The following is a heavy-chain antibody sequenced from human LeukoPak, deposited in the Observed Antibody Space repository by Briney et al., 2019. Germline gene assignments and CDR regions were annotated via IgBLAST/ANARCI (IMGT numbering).Heavy chain of an antibody. Sequence: ASVTVSCKASGYTFTGYYMHWVRQAPGQGLEWMGWINPDSGGTNYAQKFQGRVTMTRDTSISTAYMELSRLRSDDTAVYYCARTGYCSSTSCYPLISAYYYGMDVWGQGTTVTVSS. CDR1: GYTFTGYY. V-gene: IGHV1-2*02. J-gene: IGHJ6*02. CDR3: ARTGYCSSTSCYPLISAYYYGMDV. D-gene: IGHD2-2*01. CDR2: INPDSGGT.